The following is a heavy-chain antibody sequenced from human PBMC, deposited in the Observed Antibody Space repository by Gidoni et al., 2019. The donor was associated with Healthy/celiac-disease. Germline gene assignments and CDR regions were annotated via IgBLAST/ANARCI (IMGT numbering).Heavy chain of an antibody. V-gene: IGHV3-15*07. CDR3: TTEVLSMVTTRRDY. Sequence: EVQVVESGGGLVKPGGSLRVSCAASGFTFSNAWMNWVRQAPGKGLEWVGRIKSKTDGGTTDYAAPVKGRFTISRDDSKNTLYLQMKSLKTEDTAVYYCTTEVLSMVTTRRDYWGQGTRSPSP. D-gene: IGHD4-17*01. J-gene: IGHJ4*02. CDR2: IKSKTDGGTT. CDR1: GFTFSNAW.